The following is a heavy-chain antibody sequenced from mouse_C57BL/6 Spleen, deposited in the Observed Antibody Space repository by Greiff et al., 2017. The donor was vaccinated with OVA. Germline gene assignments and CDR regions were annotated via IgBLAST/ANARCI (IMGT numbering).Heavy chain of an antibody. Sequence: QVQLKQSGPELVKPGASVKISCKASGYAFSSSWMNWVKQRPGKGLEWIGRIYPGDGDTNYNGKFKGKATLTADKSSSTAYMQLSSLTSEDSAVYCCARASNYGAMDYWGQGTSVTVSS. CDR2: IYPGDGDT. J-gene: IGHJ4*01. V-gene: IGHV1-82*01. CDR3: ARASNYGAMDY. D-gene: IGHD2-5*01. CDR1: GYAFSSSW.